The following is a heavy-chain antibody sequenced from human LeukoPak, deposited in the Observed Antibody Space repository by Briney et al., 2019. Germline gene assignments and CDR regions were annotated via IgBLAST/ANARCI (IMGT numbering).Heavy chain of an antibody. CDR2: ISGSGGST. J-gene: IGHJ4*02. CDR1: GFTFSSYA. D-gene: IGHD3-10*01. Sequence: GGSLRLSCVVSGFTFSSYAMSWVRQAPGKGLEWVSAISGSGGSTYYADSVKGRFTISRDNSKNTLYLQMNSLRAEDTAVYYCAKVSGPGLLGYWGQGTLVTVSS. CDR3: AKVSGPGLLGY. V-gene: IGHV3-23*01.